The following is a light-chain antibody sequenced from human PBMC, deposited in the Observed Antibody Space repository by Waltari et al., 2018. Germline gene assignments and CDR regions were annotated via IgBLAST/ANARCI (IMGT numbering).Light chain of an antibody. J-gene: IGLJ3*02. CDR3: QTGGHGTWV. V-gene: IGLV4-69*01. Sequence: QLVLTQSPSASASLGASVKLTCTMSSRHSSTVIAWFAQQPEKGPRFLMKVNSDGSHRKGDEIPDRFSGSSSGAERYLSISSLQSEDEADYFCQTGGHGTWVFGGGTKLTVL. CDR1: SRHSSTV. CDR2: VNSDGSH.